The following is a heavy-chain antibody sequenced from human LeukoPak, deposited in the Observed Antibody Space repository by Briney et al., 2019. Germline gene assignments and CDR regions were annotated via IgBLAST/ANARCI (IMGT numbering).Heavy chain of an antibody. CDR1: GYTFTGYY. Sequence: ASVKVSCKASGYTFTGYYMHWVRQAPGQGLEWMGWINPNSGGTNYAQKFQGWVTMTRDTSKNQFSLKLSSVTAADTAVYYCARAPITVRGSPFDYWGQGTLVTVSS. D-gene: IGHD4-11*01. CDR2: INPNSGGT. V-gene: IGHV1-2*04. CDR3: ARAPITVRGSPFDY. J-gene: IGHJ4*02.